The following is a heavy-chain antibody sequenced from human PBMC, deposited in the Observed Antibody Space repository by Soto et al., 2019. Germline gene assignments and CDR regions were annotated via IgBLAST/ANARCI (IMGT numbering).Heavy chain of an antibody. D-gene: IGHD3-22*01. CDR1: GGTFSSYA. CDR3: VREPDSFPSSGYYFDS. CDR2: IIPIFGTA. Sequence: SVKVSCKASGGTFSSYAISWVGQAPAQGLEWMGGIIPIFGTANYSQKFQGRVTITADESTSTAYIYLSSLRSEDTVVYYCVREPDSFPSSGYYFDSWGAGSLGSVSS. J-gene: IGHJ4*02. V-gene: IGHV1-69*13.